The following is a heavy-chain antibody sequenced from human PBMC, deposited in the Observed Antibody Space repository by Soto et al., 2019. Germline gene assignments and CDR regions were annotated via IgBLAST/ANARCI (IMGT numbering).Heavy chain of an antibody. CDR3: ARVWRPSSSCLDY. CDR1: GYTFTIYY. Sequence: QVQLVQSGAEVKKPGASVKVSCKASGYTFTIYYTHWVRQAPGQGLEWMGIINPSDGSTNYAQEFQGRVTMTRDTSTRTVYMELSSLRSEDTAVYYCARVWRPSSSCLDYWGQGTLVTVSS. CDR2: INPSDGST. J-gene: IGHJ4*02. D-gene: IGHD6-13*01. V-gene: IGHV1-46*01.